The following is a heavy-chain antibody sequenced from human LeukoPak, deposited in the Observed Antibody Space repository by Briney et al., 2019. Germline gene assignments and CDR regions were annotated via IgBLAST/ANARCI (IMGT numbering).Heavy chain of an antibody. V-gene: IGHV7-4-1*02. CDR2: INTNTGNP. CDR1: GYTFTSYA. J-gene: IGHJ4*02. Sequence: GASVKVSCKASGYTFTSYAMNWVRQAPGQGLEWMGWINTNTGNPTYAQGFTGRFVFSLDTSVSTAYLQISSLKAEDTAVYYCARAPKYYYDSSGYYRGGLDYWGQGTLVTVSS. CDR3: ARAPKYYYDSSGYYRGGLDY. D-gene: IGHD3-22*01.